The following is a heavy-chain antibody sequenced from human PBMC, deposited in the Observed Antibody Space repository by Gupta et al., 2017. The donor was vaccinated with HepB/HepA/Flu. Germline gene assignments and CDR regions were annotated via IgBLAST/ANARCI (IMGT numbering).Heavy chain of an antibody. Sequence: LESGGDLVQPAGTLRLFCAAYGLMFDKYGLIQVRQAPGKGLEWVSSISASGATIYYAESAKGRFLISRDNSENTLYLQMNSLRAEDTAVYFCATDPDAQYYYHTSGYHDYWGQGTLVTVSS. J-gene: IGHJ4*02. D-gene: IGHD3-22*01. V-gene: IGHV3-23*01. CDR3: ATDPDAQYYYHTSGYHDY. CDR2: ISASGATI. CDR1: GLMFDKYG.